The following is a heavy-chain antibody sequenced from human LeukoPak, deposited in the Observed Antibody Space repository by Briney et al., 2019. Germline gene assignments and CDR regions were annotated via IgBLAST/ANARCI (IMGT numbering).Heavy chain of an antibody. CDR3: ARDRYCSSISCYNAFDI. V-gene: IGHV3-30*01. D-gene: IGHD2-2*01. Sequence: GGSLRLSCAASGFTFSTYEMHWVRQAPGKGLEWVAVISNDGRNKDYADSVKGRFTISRDNSKNTLYVQMNSLRAEDTAVYYCARDRYCSSISCYNAFDIWGQGTMVTVSS. CDR2: ISNDGRNK. CDR1: GFTFSTYE. J-gene: IGHJ3*02.